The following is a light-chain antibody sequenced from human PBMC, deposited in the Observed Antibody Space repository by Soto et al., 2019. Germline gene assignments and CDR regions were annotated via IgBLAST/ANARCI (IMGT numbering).Light chain of an antibody. CDR1: QSVDSF. Sequence: EIVLTQSSASLSLSPGERATLSCRASQSVDSFLAWYKQKPGRTPRLLIYDTSHRATGIPSRVSGSGSGTDFTLTISRLEPEDFAVYYCQVRTDWPPFKYTFGQGTKLEVK. V-gene: IGKV3-11*01. CDR2: DTS. CDR3: QVRTDWPPFKYT. J-gene: IGKJ2*01.